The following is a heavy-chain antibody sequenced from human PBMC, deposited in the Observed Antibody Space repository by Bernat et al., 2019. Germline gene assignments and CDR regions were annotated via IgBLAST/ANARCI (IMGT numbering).Heavy chain of an antibody. CDR1: GASISSSSYY. V-gene: IGHV4-39*01. CDR2: FSYGGST. D-gene: IGHD3-16*01. CDR3: AVITWQVGY. Sequence: QLQLQESGPGLVKPSETLSLTCTVSGASISSSSYYWGWVRQPPGVGLEWIGSFSYGGSTYYNPSLTSRVTISVDTSKNQFSLKLTSVTAADTAVYFCAVITWQVGYWGQGTLVTVSS. J-gene: IGHJ4*02.